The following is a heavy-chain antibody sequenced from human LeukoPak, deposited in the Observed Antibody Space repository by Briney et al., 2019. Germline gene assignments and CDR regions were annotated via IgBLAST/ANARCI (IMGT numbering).Heavy chain of an antibody. Sequence: RGESLKISCKCSGYSFTSYWISWVRQMPGKGLEWMGRIDPSDSYTNYSPSFQGHVTISADKSISTSYLQWSSLKASDTAMYYCARLVGGVGASRRAFDIWGQGTMVTVSS. D-gene: IGHD1-26*01. CDR2: IDPSDSYT. V-gene: IGHV5-10-1*01. J-gene: IGHJ3*02. CDR1: GYSFTSYW. CDR3: ARLVGGVGASRRAFDI.